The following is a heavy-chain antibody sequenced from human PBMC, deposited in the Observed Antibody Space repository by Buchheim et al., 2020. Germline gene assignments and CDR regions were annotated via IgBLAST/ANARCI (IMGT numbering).Heavy chain of an antibody. CDR3: ASHGAYYYGSGSLWSFDY. CDR1: GGSISSSSYY. J-gene: IGHJ4*02. CDR2: IYYSGST. D-gene: IGHD3-10*01. Sequence: QLQLQESGPGLVKPSETLSLTCTVSGGSISSSSYYWGWIRQPPGKGLEWIGSIYYSGSTYYNPSLKSRVTISVDPSKHQFSLKLGSVTAADTAVYYCASHGAYYYGSGSLWSFDYWGQGTL. V-gene: IGHV4-39*01.